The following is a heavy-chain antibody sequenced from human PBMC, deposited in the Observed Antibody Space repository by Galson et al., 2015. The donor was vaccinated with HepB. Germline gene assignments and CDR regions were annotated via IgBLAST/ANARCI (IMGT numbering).Heavy chain of an antibody. CDR1: GFTFSTYG. V-gene: IGHV3-30*18. D-gene: IGHD6-19*01. J-gene: IGHJ4*02. CDR3: AKDQRDSSDFDY. CDR2: ISYGGSSK. Sequence: SLRLSCAASGFTFSTYGMHWVRQAPGKGLEWVAAISYGGSSKYYADSVKGRFTISRDNSKNTLYLQMNSLRAEDTAVYYCAKDQRDSSDFDYWCQGT.